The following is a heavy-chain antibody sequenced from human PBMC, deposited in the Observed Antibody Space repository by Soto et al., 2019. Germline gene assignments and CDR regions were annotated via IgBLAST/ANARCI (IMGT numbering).Heavy chain of an antibody. CDR1: GYTFTSYD. V-gene: IGHV1-8*01. D-gene: IGHD2-2*02. CDR2: MNPNSGNT. Sequence: ASVKVSCKASGYTFTSYDINWVRQATGQGLEWMGWMNPNSGNTGYAQKFQGRVTMTRNTSISTAYMELSSLRSEDTAVYYCARAAYSYCSSTSCYSDNWLDPWGQGTLVTVSS. J-gene: IGHJ5*02. CDR3: ARAAYSYCSSTSCYSDNWLDP.